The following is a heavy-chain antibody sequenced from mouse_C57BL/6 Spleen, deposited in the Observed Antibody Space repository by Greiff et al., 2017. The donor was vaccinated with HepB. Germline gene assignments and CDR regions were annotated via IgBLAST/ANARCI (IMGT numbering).Heavy chain of an antibody. Sequence: VKLQASGAELVRPGASVTLSCKASGYTFTDYEMHWVKQTPVHGLEWIGAIDPETGGTAYNQKFKGKAILTADKSSSTAYMELRSLTSEDSAVYYCTRRDYGSSLDYWGQGTTLTVSS. CDR1: GYTFTDYE. J-gene: IGHJ2*01. D-gene: IGHD1-1*01. V-gene: IGHV1-15*01. CDR2: IDPETGGT. CDR3: TRRDYGSSLDY.